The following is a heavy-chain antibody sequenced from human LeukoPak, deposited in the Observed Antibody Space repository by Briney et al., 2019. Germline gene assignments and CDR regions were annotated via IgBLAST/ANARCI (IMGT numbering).Heavy chain of an antibody. V-gene: IGHV3-30*18. D-gene: IGHD4-11*01. CDR1: GFTFSRYG. CDR3: AKSATTMTNYYADS. Sequence: GGSLRLSCVASGFTFSRYGMHWVRQAPGKGLEWLAVISNDGTIKYYVDSVKGRFTISRDNSKNTLYLQMNTLGPEDTAVYFCAKSATTMTNYYADSWGRGTLVIVSS. CDR2: ISNDGTIK. J-gene: IGHJ4*02.